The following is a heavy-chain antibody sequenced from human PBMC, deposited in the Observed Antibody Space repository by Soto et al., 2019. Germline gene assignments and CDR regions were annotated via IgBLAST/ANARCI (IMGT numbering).Heavy chain of an antibody. J-gene: IGHJ6*02. Sequence: GGSLRLSCAASGFTFRSYAMCWVRQAPRKGLEWLSCLGGSGDSTYYADSVKGRFTISRDNAKNSLYLQMNSLRAEDTAVYYCARDPNIVLVPAALRSYYYYYGMDVWGQGTTVTVSS. D-gene: IGHD2-2*01. CDR1: GFTFRSYA. CDR2: LGGSGDST. V-gene: IGHV3-23*01. CDR3: ARDPNIVLVPAALRSYYYYYGMDV.